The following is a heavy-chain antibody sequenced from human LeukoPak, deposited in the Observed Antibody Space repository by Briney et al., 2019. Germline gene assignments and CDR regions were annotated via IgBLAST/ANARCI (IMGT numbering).Heavy chain of an antibody. V-gene: IGHV1-2*02. CDR1: GYTFTGYY. Sequence: ASVKVSCKASGYTFTGYYMHWVRQAPGQGLEWMGWINPNSGGTNYAQKLQGRVTMTTDTSTSTAYMELRSLRSDDTAVYYCARDGYYYGSGPYYFDYWGQGTLVTVSS. CDR3: ARDGYYYGSGPYYFDY. D-gene: IGHD3-10*01. J-gene: IGHJ4*02. CDR2: INPNSGGT.